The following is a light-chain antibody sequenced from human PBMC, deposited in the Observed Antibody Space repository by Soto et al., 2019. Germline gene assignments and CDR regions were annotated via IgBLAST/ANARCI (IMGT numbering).Light chain of an antibody. CDR1: QTTNSW. CDR3: QQYDSYSSGP. J-gene: IGKJ1*01. V-gene: IGKV1-5*01. Sequence: DIQMTQSPSTLSASVGDRVTITCRASQTTNSWLAWYQQKPGKAPKVLIFDASSLKTGVPSRFSGSGSGTEFTLTISNLQPDDFATYYYQQYDSYSSGPFGQGTKVEIK. CDR2: DAS.